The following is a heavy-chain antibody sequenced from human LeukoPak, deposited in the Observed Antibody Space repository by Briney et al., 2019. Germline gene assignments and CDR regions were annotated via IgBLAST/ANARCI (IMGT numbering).Heavy chain of an antibody. V-gene: IGHV3-23*01. D-gene: IGHD4-17*01. CDR2: ISGSGGST. Sequence: GGSLRLSCTTSKFDFNSYGMTWVRQAPGKGLEWVSSISGSGGSTQYAASVQGRFTISRDNSKNTLYLQMNSLRAEDTAVYYCAKDPNGDYIGTFDIWGQGAMVTVSS. J-gene: IGHJ3*02. CDR3: AKDPNGDYIGTFDI. CDR1: KFDFNSYG.